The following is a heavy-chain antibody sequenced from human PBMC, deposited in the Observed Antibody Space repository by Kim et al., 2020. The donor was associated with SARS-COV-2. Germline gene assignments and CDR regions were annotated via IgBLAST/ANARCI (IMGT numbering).Heavy chain of an antibody. CDR1: GFTFSSYA. Sequence: GGSLRLSCAASGFTFSSYAMHWVRQAPGKGLEWVAVISYDGSNKYYADSVKGRFTISRDNSKNTLYLQMNSLRAEDTAVYYCARGDVVPAAIVDYWGQGT. J-gene: IGHJ4*02. CDR3: ARGDVVPAAIVDY. CDR2: ISYDGSNK. V-gene: IGHV3-30*04. D-gene: IGHD2-2*02.